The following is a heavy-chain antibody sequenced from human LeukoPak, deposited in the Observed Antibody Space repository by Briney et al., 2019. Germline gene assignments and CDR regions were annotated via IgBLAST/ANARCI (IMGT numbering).Heavy chain of an antibody. CDR1: GGSFSGYY. Sequence: SETLSLTCAVYGGSFSGYYWSWIRQPPGKGLEWIGEINHSGSTNYNPSLKSRVTISVDTSKNQFSLKLSSVTAADTAVYYCARDLRGYSYQSYGVWFDPWGQGTLVTVSS. V-gene: IGHV4-34*01. CDR3: ARDLRGYSYQSYGVWFDP. CDR2: INHSGST. D-gene: IGHD5-18*01. J-gene: IGHJ5*02.